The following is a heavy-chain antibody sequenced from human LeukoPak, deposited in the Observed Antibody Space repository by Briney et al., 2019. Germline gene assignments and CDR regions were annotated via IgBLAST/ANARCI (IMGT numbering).Heavy chain of an antibody. V-gene: IGHV3-20*04. CDR1: GFTFNKYS. D-gene: IGHD3-10*01. CDR3: ARVQYGSGSYYAFDI. CDR2: INWNGGST. J-gene: IGHJ3*02. Sequence: GGSLRLSCVASGFTFNKYSMNWVRQAPGKGLEWVSGINWNGGSTGYADSVKGRFTISRDNAKNSLYLQMNSLRAEDTALYYCARVQYGSGSYYAFDIWGQGTMVTVSS.